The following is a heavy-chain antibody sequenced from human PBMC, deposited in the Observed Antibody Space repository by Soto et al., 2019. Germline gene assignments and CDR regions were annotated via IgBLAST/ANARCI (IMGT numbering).Heavy chain of an antibody. V-gene: IGHV1-18*01. J-gene: IGHJ6*02. D-gene: IGHD3-10*01. CDR2: TSAYNGNT. Sequence: QVQLVQSGAEVKNPGASVKVSCKASGYTFTTYGISWVRQAPGQGLEWMGWTSAYNGNTNYAQKLQGRVTMTTDTSTSTAYMELRSLRSDDTAVYYCARDDYYGLGSPYGMDVWGQGTTVTVSS. CDR1: GYTFTTYG. CDR3: ARDDYYGLGSPYGMDV.